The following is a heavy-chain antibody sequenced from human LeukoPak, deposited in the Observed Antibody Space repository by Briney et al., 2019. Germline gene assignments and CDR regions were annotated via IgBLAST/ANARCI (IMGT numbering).Heavy chain of an antibody. CDR1: GGSISSYY. J-gene: IGHJ4*02. Sequence: SETLSLTCTVSGGSISSYYWSWIRQPAGKGLEWTGRIYTNGSTNYNPSLKSRVTMSVDTSKNQFSLKLSSVTAADTAVYYCAREPSSGWFWYFDYWGQGTLVTVSS. D-gene: IGHD6-19*01. V-gene: IGHV4-4*07. CDR2: IYTNGST. CDR3: AREPSSGWFWYFDY.